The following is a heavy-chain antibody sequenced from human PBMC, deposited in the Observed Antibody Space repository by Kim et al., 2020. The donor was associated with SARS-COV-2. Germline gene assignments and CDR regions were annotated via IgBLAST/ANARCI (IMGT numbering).Heavy chain of an antibody. CDR2: ISGSGGST. D-gene: IGHD6-19*01. Sequence: GGSLRLSCAASGFTFSSYAMSWVRQAPGKGLEWVSAISGSGGSTYYADSVKGRFTITRDNSKNTLYLQRNSLRAEDTAVYYCASPGAVSVYDGAFDIWGQGTMVTVSS. CDR1: GFTFSSYA. CDR3: ASPGAVSVYDGAFDI. J-gene: IGHJ3*02. V-gene: IGHV3-23*01.